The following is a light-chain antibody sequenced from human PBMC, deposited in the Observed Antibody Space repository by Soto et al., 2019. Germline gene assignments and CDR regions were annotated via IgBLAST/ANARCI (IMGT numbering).Light chain of an antibody. CDR2: DVS. Sequence: QSALTQPASVSGSPGQSITISCTGTSSDVGGYNYVSWYQQHPGKAPKLMIYDVSNRPSGDSNRFCGSKSGNTASLTISGLQAEDKADYYCSSYTSSSTLLDVFGTGTNLTVL. J-gene: IGLJ1*01. CDR1: SSDVGGYNY. CDR3: SSYTSSSTLLDV. V-gene: IGLV2-14*01.